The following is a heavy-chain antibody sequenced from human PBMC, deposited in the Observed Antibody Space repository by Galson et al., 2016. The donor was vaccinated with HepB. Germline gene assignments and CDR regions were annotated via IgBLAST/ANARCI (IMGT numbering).Heavy chain of an antibody. J-gene: IGHJ2*01. CDR2: ISYRGKT. CDR3: ASALKQQLVKWESYYFDI. D-gene: IGHD2/OR15-2a*01. CDR1: GASMDSRSHS. Sequence: ETLSLTCTVDGASMDSRSHSWGWIRQSPGKGLEWLGTISYRGKTFYNPSHQGRLAISADPSERQFSLHLASVTAADTAVYYCASALKQQLVKWESYYFDIWGRGTLVTVSS. V-gene: IGHV4-39*01.